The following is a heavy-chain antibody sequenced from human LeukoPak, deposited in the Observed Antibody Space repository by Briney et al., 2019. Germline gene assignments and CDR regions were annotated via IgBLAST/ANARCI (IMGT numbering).Heavy chain of an antibody. V-gene: IGHV1-24*01. CDR1: GYTLTELS. CDR2: FDPEDGET. J-gene: IGHJ4*02. Sequence: VASVKVSCKVSGYTLTELSMHWVRQAPGKGLEWMGGFDPEDGETIYAQKFQGRVTMTEDTSTDTAYMELSSLRSEDTAVYYCGTLLVVVPAAKIIDYWGQGTLVAVSS. D-gene: IGHD2-2*01. CDR3: GTLLVVVPAAKIIDY.